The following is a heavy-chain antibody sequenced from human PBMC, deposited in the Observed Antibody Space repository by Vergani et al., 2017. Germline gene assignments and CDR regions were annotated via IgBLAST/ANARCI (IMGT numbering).Heavy chain of an antibody. Sequence: QLQLQESGPGLVKPSETLSLICTVSGGSINPSSSFWGWIRQSPGKGLGWIGSINYVGRTYYIPSLQSRATMFVDTSKTQFSLNLTSVTAAGTAVYYCARGSGDNWYFDLWGRGTLVTVSS. CDR3: ARGSGDNWYFDL. D-gene: IGHD3-10*01. CDR2: INYVGRT. J-gene: IGHJ2*01. CDR1: GGSINPSSSF. V-gene: IGHV4-39*01.